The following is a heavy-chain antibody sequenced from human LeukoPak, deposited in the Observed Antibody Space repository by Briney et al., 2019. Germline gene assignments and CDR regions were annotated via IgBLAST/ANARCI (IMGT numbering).Heavy chain of an antibody. D-gene: IGHD3-16*02. V-gene: IGHV5-51*01. J-gene: IGHJ4*02. CDR2: FYPGDSDT. CDR3: ARQTRLRLGELSPSIDY. CDR1: GYSFTSYW. Sequence: GESLKISCKGSGYSFTSYWIGWVRQMPGKGLEWMGIFYPGDSDTRYSPSFQGQVTISADKSISTAYLQWSSLKASDTAMYYCARQTRLRLGELSPSIDYWGQGTLVTVSS.